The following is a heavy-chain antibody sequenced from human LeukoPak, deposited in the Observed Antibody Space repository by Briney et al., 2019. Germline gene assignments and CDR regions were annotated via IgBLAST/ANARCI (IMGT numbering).Heavy chain of an antibody. CDR3: AKDSCSSTSCYRGVDY. Sequence: PRGSLRLSCAASGFTFSSYAMSWVRQAPGKGLEWVSAINSGGSTYYADSVKGRFTISRDNSKNTLNLQMNSLRAEDTAVYYCAKDSCSSTSCYRGVDYWGQGTLVTVSS. V-gene: IGHV3-23*01. CDR1: GFTFSSYA. J-gene: IGHJ4*02. CDR2: INSGGST. D-gene: IGHD2-2*01.